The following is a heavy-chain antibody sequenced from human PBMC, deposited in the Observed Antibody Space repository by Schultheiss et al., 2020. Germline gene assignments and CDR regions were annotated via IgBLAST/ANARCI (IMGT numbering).Heavy chain of an antibody. CDR2: MSTNSGWT. D-gene: IGHD3-3*01. CDR1: GFTFSSYG. CDR3: ARVGRGFLEWLPYYYYYMDV. Sequence: GESLKISCAASGFTFSSYGMNWFRQAPGKGLEWVSAMSTNSGWTYHADSVKGRFTISRDNAKNSLYLQMNSLRAEDTAVYYCARVGRGFLEWLPYYYYYMDVWGKGTTVTVSS. J-gene: IGHJ6*03. V-gene: IGHV3-21*01.